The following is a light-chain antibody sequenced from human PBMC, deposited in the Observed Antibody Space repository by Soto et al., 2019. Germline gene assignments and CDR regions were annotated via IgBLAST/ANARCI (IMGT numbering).Light chain of an antibody. J-gene: IGLJ2*01. Sequence: HVLTQSPSASASLGASVKLTCTLSSGHSSYAIAWHQQQPEKGPRYLMKLNSDGSHSKGDGIPDRFSGSSSGAERYLTISSLQSEDEADYYCQTWGTGIHVVFGGGTKVTVL. V-gene: IGLV4-69*01. CDR3: QTWGTGIHVV. CDR1: SGHSSYA. CDR2: LNSDGSH.